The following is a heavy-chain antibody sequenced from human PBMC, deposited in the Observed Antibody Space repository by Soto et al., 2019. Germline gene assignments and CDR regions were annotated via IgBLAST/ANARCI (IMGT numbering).Heavy chain of an antibody. CDR2: INAGNGNT. CDR3: ARGSIAAAEVLFDY. CDR1: GYTFTSYA. D-gene: IGHD6-13*01. V-gene: IGHV1-3*01. Sequence: ASVKVSCKASGYTFTSYAMHWVRQAPGQRLEWMGWINAGNGNTKYSQKFQGRVTITRDTSASTAYMELSSLRSEDTAVYYCARGSIAAAEVLFDYWGQGTLVTVSS. J-gene: IGHJ4*02.